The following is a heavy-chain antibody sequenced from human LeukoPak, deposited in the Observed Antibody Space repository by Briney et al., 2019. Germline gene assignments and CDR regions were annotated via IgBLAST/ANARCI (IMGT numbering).Heavy chain of an antibody. D-gene: IGHD2-2*01. CDR2: IWYDGSNK. Sequence: PGRSLRLPCVASGFTFSSYGMHWVRQAPGKGLEWVAVIWYDGSNKYYADSVKGRFTISRDNSKSTLYLQMNSLRAEHTAVYYCARGDCSSTSCYADYYYGMDVWGQGTTVTVSS. V-gene: IGHV3-33*01. CDR3: ARGDCSSTSCYADYYYGMDV. J-gene: IGHJ6*02. CDR1: GFTFSSYG.